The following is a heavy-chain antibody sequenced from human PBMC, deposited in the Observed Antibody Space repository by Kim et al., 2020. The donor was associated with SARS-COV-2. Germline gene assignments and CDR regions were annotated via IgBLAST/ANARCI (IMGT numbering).Heavy chain of an antibody. CDR3: AKDGGRSSGWLAQYYFDY. CDR1: GFTFSSYA. J-gene: IGHJ4*02. Sequence: GGSLRLSCAASGFTFSSYAMSWVRQAPGKGLEWVSAISGSGGSTYYADSVKGRFTISRDNSKNTLYLQMNSLRAEDTAVYYCAKDGGRSSGWLAQYYFDYWGQGTLVTVSS. V-gene: IGHV3-23*01. CDR2: ISGSGGST. D-gene: IGHD6-19*01.